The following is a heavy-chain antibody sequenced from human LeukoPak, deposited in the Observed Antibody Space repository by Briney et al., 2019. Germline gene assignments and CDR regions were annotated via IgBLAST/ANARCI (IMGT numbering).Heavy chain of an antibody. CDR2: IRSKANSYAT. D-gene: IGHD6-19*01. Sequence: GALRLSCAASGFTFSGSAMHWVRHASGKGLEWVGRIRSKANSYATAYAASVKGRFTISRDDSKNTAYLQMNSLKTEDTAVYYCTRWGVAGTENYYGMDVWGQGTTVTVSS. J-gene: IGHJ6*02. CDR3: TRWGVAGTENYYGMDV. CDR1: GFTFSGSA. V-gene: IGHV3-73*01.